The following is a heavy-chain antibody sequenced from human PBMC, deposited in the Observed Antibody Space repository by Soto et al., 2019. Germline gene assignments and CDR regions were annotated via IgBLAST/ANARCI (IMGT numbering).Heavy chain of an antibody. D-gene: IGHD4-17*01. V-gene: IGHV3-30*18. CDR1: GFTFSSYG. CDR2: ISYDGSNK. Sequence: QVQLVESGGGVVQPGRSLRVSCAASGFTFSSYGMHWVRQAPGKGLEWVAVISYDGSNKYYADSVKGRFTISRDNSKNTLYLQMNSLRAEDTAVYYCAKDLPGDYAAYDIWGQGTMVTVSS. J-gene: IGHJ3*02. CDR3: AKDLPGDYAAYDI.